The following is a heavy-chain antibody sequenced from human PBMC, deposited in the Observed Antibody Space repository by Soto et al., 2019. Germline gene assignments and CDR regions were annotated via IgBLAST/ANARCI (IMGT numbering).Heavy chain of an antibody. J-gene: IGHJ4*02. V-gene: IGHV1-18*01. CDR1: GYTFTSYG. Sequence: QVQLVQSGPEVKKPGASVKVSCKTSGYTFTSYGISWVRQAPGQGLEWMGWISTDKGKTNYAQKFQGRVTMTTDTSPSTAYMELRSLSSDDTAVYYCATRSPAFDYWGQGTLVTVSS. CDR3: ATRSPAFDY. CDR2: ISTDKGKT.